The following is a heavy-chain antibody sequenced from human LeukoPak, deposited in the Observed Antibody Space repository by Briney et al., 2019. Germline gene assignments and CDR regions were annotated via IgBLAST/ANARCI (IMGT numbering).Heavy chain of an antibody. CDR3: ARAAAAAGIFWRWKNFYYMDV. D-gene: IGHD6-13*01. V-gene: IGHV4-39*07. CDR2: IFYDGSS. CDR1: SGSIRNSNYY. Sequence: SETLSLTCTVSSGSIRNSNYYWGWIRQPPGKGLEWIGSIFYDGSSDYNPSLKSRVTISVDTSKNQFSLKLSSVTAADTAVYYCARAAAAAGIFWRWKNFYYMDVWGKGTTVTVSS. J-gene: IGHJ6*03.